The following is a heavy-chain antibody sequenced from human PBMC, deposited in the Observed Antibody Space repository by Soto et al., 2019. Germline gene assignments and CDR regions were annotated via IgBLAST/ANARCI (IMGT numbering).Heavy chain of an antibody. V-gene: IGHV3-30*18. CDR1: GFTFSNNG. CDR3: VKDKGAAAGFDY. Sequence: QVYLVESGGGVVQPGRSLRLSCAASGFTFSNNGMHWVRQAPGKGLEWMGVISYEGSEKYYAGSVEGRFTISRDNSKNTLYLQMDTLRAEDTAIYYCVKDKGAAAGFDYWGQGILVTVSS. CDR2: ISYEGSEK. J-gene: IGHJ4*02. D-gene: IGHD6-13*01.